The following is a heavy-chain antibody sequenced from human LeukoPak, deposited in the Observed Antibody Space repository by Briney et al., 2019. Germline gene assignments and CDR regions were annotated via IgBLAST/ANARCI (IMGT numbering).Heavy chain of an antibody. Sequence: PGGSLRLSCAASGFTFSSYSMNWVRQAPGKGLEWVSPISSSSSYIYYADSVKGRFTISRDNAKNSLYLQMNSLRAEDTAVYYCARDLSRYYDSSGYYSPRNAFGIWGQGTMVTVSS. CDR1: GFTFSSYS. D-gene: IGHD3-22*01. J-gene: IGHJ3*02. CDR3: ARDLSRYYDSSGYYSPRNAFGI. CDR2: ISSSSSYI. V-gene: IGHV3-21*01.